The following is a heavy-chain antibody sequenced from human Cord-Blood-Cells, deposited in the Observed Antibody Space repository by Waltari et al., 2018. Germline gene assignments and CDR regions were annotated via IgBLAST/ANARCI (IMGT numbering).Heavy chain of an antibody. V-gene: IGHV6-1*01. Sequence: QVQLPQSGPGLVKPSQTLSLTCAISGASVPRNSAVWNWNRQSPSRGLEWLGRTYYRSKWYNDYAVSVKSRITINPDTSKNQFSLQLNSVTPEDTAVYYCARDSITIFGVVNDYWGQGTLVTVSS. CDR1: GASVPRNSAV. CDR3: ARDSITIFGVVNDY. CDR2: TYYRSKWYN. J-gene: IGHJ4*02. D-gene: IGHD3-3*01.